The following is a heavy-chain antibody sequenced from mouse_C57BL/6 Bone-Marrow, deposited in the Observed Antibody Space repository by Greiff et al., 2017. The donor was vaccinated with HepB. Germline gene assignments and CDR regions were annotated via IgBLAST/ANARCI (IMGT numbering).Heavy chain of an antibody. Sequence: VKVVESGPGLVQPSQSLSITCTVSGFSLTSYGVHWVRQSPGKGLGWLGVIWSGGSTDYNAAFISRLSISKDNSKSQVFFKMNSLQADDTAIYYCARNLGLITLFDYWGQGTTLTVSS. J-gene: IGHJ2*01. V-gene: IGHV2-2*01. CDR1: GFSLTSYG. CDR2: IWSGGST. CDR3: ARNLGLITLFDY. D-gene: IGHD1-1*01.